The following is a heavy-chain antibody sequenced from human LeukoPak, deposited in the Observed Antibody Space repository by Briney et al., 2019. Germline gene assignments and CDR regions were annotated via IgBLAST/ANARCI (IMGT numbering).Heavy chain of an antibody. V-gene: IGHV4-34*01. CDR3: ARGLSSWYFDY. Sequence: SETLSLTCAVYGGSFSGYYWSWIRQPPGKGLEWIGEINHSGSTNYNPSLKSRVTISVDTSKNQFSLKLSSVTAADTAVYYCARGLSSWYFDYWGQGTLVTVSS. CDR1: GGSFSGYY. J-gene: IGHJ4*02. D-gene: IGHD6-13*01. CDR2: INHSGST.